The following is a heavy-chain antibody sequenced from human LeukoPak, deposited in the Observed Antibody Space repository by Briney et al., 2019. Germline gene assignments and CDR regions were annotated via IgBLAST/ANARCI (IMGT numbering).Heavy chain of an antibody. CDR2: ISYDGSNK. CDR1: GFTFSSYG. CDR3: AKDTAAAGIGYFQH. J-gene: IGHJ1*01. Sequence: PGGSLRLSCAASGFTFSSYGMHWVRQVPGKGLEWVAVISYDGSNKYYADSVKGRFTISRDNSKNTLYLQMNSLRAEDTAVYYCAKDTAAAGIGYFQHWGQGTLVTVSS. V-gene: IGHV3-30*18. D-gene: IGHD6-13*01.